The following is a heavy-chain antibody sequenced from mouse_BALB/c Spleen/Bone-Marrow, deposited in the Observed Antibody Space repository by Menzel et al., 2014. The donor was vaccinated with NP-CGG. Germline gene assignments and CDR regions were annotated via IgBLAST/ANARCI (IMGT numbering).Heavy chain of an antibody. CDR1: GFTFTSYW. CDR3: ARDGNYRYAMDY. D-gene: IGHD2-1*01. Sequence: QVQLKQPGAELVKPGASVKLSCMASGFTFTSYWIHWVKQRPGQGPEWIGEINPSNGRTNYNEKFKSKATLTEDKSSSTAYMQLSSLTSEDSAVYYCARDGNYRYAMDYWGQGTSVTVSS. J-gene: IGHJ4*01. V-gene: IGHV1S81*02. CDR2: INPSNGRT.